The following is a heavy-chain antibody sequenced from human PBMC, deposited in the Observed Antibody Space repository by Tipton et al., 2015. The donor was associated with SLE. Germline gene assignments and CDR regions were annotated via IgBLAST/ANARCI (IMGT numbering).Heavy chain of an antibody. V-gene: IGHV4-39*07. CDR3: ARLPPLFGDYSKYFDP. J-gene: IGHJ5*02. CDR1: GGSISISNYY. D-gene: IGHD4-17*01. Sequence: TLSLTCTVSGGSISISNYYWAWIRQPPGKGLEWIGNIFDSGSTYYNPSFRSRVNISVDTSKNQFSLRLTPVTAADTAVYYCARLPPLFGDYSKYFDPWGQGTLVTVSS. CDR2: IFDSGST.